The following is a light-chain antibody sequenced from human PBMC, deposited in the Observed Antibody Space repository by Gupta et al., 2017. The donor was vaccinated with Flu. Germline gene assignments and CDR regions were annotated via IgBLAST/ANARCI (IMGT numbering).Light chain of an antibody. J-gene: IGLJ3*02. CDR3: SSYTSSSTWV. CDR2: EVS. Sequence: QSALTQPASVPGSPGQSNPISCTGTSSDVGGYNYVSWYQQHPGKAPKLMIYEVSNRPSGVSNRFSGSKSGNTASLTISGLQAEDEADYYCSSYTSSSTWVFGGGTKLTVL. V-gene: IGLV2-14*01. CDR1: SSDVGGYNY.